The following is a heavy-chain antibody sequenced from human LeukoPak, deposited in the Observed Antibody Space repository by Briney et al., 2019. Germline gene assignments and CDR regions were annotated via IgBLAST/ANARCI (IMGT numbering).Heavy chain of an antibody. V-gene: IGHV3-11*04. CDR3: ARDFRGYSMDV. Sequence: PGGSLRLSCSASQSIVSSRYMSWVRQAPGKGLEWVSYISTNGRTIYYADSVKGQFTMSRDNAKNSLSLQMNSLRAEDTAVYYCARDFRGYSMDVWGKGTTVTISS. CDR1: QSIVSSRY. D-gene: IGHD3-10*01. J-gene: IGHJ6*03. CDR2: ISTNGRTI.